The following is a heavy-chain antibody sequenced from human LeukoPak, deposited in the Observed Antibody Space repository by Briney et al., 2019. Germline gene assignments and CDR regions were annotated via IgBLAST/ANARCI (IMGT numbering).Heavy chain of an antibody. D-gene: IGHD3-16*02. CDR3: AVTESGYDCVWGSYPGDAFDI. J-gene: IGHJ3*02. Sequence: GRSLRLSCAASGFTFSSYAMHWVRQAPGKGLEWVAVISYDGSNKYYADSVKGRFTISRDNSKNTLYLQMNSLRAEDTAVYYCAVTESGYDCVWGSYPGDAFDIWGQGTMVTVSS. CDR1: GFTFSSYA. CDR2: ISYDGSNK. V-gene: IGHV3-30*04.